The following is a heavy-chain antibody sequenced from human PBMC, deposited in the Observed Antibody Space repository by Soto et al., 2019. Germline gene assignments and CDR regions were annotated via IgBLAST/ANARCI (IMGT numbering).Heavy chain of an antibody. CDR3: ARAPSAGAFFWDY. D-gene: IGHD3-3*02. V-gene: IGHV3-66*01. J-gene: IGHJ4*02. Sequence: EVQLVESGGGLVQPGGSLRLSCAASGFTVSYNYMSWVRQAPGKGLEWVSVIYSGGMTYYAESVKGRFTISRYKSKNPLYLQMNSLIAEDTAMYYCARAPSAGAFFWDYWGQGTRVTVSS. CDR2: IYSGGMT. CDR1: GFTVSYNY.